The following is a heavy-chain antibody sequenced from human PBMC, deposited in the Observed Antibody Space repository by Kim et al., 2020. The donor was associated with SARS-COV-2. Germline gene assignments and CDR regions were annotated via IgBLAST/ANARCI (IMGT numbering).Heavy chain of an antibody. D-gene: IGHD3-10*01. Sequence: SETLSLTCTVSGGSISSGSYYWSWIRQPAGKGLEWIGRIYTSGSTNYNPSLKSRVTISVDTSKNQFSLKLSSVTAADTAVYYCARAQEGGFGEQDYWGQGTLVTVSS. CDR3: ARAQEGGFGEQDY. V-gene: IGHV4-61*02. CDR1: GGSISSGSYY. CDR2: IYTSGST. J-gene: IGHJ4*02.